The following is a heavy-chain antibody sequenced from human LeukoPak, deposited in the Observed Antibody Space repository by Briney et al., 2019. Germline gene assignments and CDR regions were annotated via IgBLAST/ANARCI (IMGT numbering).Heavy chain of an antibody. V-gene: IGHV1-46*01. Sequence: ASVKVSCKAAGLNFTSYYMHWVRQAPGQGLEWMGIINPSGGSTSYAQKFQGRVTMTRDTSTSTVYMELSSLRSEDTAVYYCARDPGIAVAGISNYWGQGTLVTVSS. CDR1: GLNFTSYY. CDR2: INPSGGST. D-gene: IGHD6-19*01. J-gene: IGHJ4*02. CDR3: ARDPGIAVAGISNY.